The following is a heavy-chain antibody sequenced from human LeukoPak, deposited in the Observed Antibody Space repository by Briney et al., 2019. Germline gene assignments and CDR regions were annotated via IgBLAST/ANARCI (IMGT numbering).Heavy chain of an antibody. D-gene: IGHD3-10*01. V-gene: IGHV4-59*12. CDR2: IYYSGST. J-gene: IGHJ4*02. CDR3: ARGGDYYGSGIPFDF. CDR1: GGSISSYY. Sequence: PSETLSLTCTVSGGSISSYYWSWIRQPPGKGLEWIGDIYYSGSTNYNPSLKSRVIMSVDTSKNQFSLKLSSVTAADTAVYYCARGGDYYGSGIPFDFWGQGTLVTVSS.